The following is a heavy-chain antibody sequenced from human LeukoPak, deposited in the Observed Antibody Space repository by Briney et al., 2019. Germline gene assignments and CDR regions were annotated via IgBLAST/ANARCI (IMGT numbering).Heavy chain of an antibody. D-gene: IGHD3-22*01. CDR1: GFTFRNFG. CDR2: LFHDGNYE. Sequence: PGGSLRLSCAGSGFTFRNFGMHWVRQAPGKGLEWVAALFHDGNYEYYRGSVKGRFTVSRDNSNNTLYLQMNSLRVEDTAVYYCARDLIGGYDSSGFLDYWGQGTLVTVSS. V-gene: IGHV3-30*03. CDR3: ARDLIGGYDSSGFLDY. J-gene: IGHJ4*02.